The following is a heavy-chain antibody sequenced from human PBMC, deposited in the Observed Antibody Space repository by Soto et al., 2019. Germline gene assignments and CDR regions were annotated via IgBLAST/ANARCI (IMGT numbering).Heavy chain of an antibody. CDR2: INAGNGNT. D-gene: IGHD2-2*01. V-gene: IGHV1-3*01. Sequence: QVQLVQSGAEVKKPGASVKVSCKASGYTFTSYAMHWVRQAPGQRLEWMGWINAGNGNTKYSQKFQGRVTITRDTSASTAYMELSSLRSEDTAVYYCAREACSSTSGYVYFDYWGQGTLVTVSS. CDR3: AREACSSTSGYVYFDY. CDR1: GYTFTSYA. J-gene: IGHJ4*02.